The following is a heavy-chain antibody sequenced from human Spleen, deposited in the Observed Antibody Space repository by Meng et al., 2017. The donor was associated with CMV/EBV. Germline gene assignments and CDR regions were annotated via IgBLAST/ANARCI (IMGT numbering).Heavy chain of an antibody. Sequence: EAGAGLGKPPATLFLTWVVLGGSSSSISVYWGSIRQRPGEGLAWIGRIYYSGSTYNTPSTTCGDTISVDTTKNQFALKLSFVMAVDTAVYYCARGEAACRGGDTQFDYWGQGTLVTVSS. J-gene: IGHJ4*02. V-gene: IGHV4-39*06. CDR1: GGSSSSISVY. CDR3: ARGEAACRGGDTQFDY. CDR2: IYYSGST. D-gene: IGHD2-21*02.